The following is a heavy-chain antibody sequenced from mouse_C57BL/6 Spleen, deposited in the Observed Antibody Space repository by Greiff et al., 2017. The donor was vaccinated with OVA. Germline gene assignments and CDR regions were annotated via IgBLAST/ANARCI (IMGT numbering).Heavy chain of an antibody. J-gene: IGHJ4*01. CDR3: AHYSNGYYAMDY. CDR2: IHPNSGST. CDR1: GYTFTSYW. V-gene: IGHV1-64*01. Sequence: QVQLQQPGAELVKPGASVKLSCKASGYTFTSYWMHWVKQRPGQGLEWIGMIHPNSGSTNYNEKFKSKATLTVDKSSSTAYRQLSSLTSEDSAVYYCAHYSNGYYAMDYWGQGTSVTVSS. D-gene: IGHD2-5*01.